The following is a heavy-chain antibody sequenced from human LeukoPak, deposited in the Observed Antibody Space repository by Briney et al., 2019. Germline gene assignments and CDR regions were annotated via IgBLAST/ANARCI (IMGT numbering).Heavy chain of an antibody. CDR1: GDSISSRSYY. V-gene: IGHV4-39*01. D-gene: IGHD3-10*01. CDR3: ARLGYSMVRGVPDY. J-gene: IGHJ4*02. CDR2: IYYTEST. Sequence: SETLSPTCTVSGDSISSRSYYCGWIRQPPGKGLEWIGRIYYTESTYYNPSLKSRVTISVDTSKNTFSLTLCYVTARERTVVHGARLGYSMVRGVPDYWGQGSLVTASS.